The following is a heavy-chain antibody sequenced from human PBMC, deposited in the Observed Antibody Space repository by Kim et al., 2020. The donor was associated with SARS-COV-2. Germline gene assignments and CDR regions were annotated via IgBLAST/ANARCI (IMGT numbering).Heavy chain of an antibody. J-gene: IGHJ2*01. D-gene: IGHD5-12*01. Sequence: SETLSLTCTVSGGSISSYYWSWIRQPPGKGLEWIGYIYYSGSTNYNPSLKSRVTISVDTSKNQFSLKLSSVTAADTAVYYCARDPRRWLQLTTYWYFDLWGRGTLDTVSS. V-gene: IGHV4-59*01. CDR3: ARDPRRWLQLTTYWYFDL. CDR1: GGSISSYY. CDR2: IYYSGST.